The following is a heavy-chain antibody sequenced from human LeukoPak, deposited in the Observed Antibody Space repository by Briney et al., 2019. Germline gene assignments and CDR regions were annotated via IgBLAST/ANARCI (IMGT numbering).Heavy chain of an antibody. CDR3: ASAVRSFRGKGYFDL. CDR1: GGSISSSSYY. D-gene: IGHD3-10*01. CDR2: IYYSGST. Sequence: SETLSLTCTVSGGSISSSSYYWGWIRQPPGKGLEWIGSIYYSGSTYYNPSLKSRVTISVDTSKNQFSLKLSSVTAADTAVYYCASAVRSFRGKGYFDLWGRGTLVTVSS. J-gene: IGHJ2*01. V-gene: IGHV4-39*01.